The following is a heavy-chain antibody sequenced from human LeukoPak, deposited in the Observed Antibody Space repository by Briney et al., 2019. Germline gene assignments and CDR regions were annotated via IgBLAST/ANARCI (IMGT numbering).Heavy chain of an antibody. D-gene: IGHD1-26*01. J-gene: IGHJ6*03. V-gene: IGHV3-23*01. CDR3: AEKSVVGAKSLYYYYMDV. Sequence: GGSLRLSCAASGFTFSSYGMSWVRQAPGKGLEWVSAINGSGGSTYYADSVKGRFTISRDNSKNTLYLQMNSLRAEDTAVYYCAEKSVVGAKSLYYYYMDVWGKGTTVTVSS. CDR1: GFTFSSYG. CDR2: INGSGGST.